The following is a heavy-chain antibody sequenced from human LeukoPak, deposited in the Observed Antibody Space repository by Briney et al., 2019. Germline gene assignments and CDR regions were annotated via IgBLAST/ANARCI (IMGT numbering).Heavy chain of an antibody. V-gene: IGHV4-4*02. CDR2: MHHSGRT. J-gene: IGHJ3*02. CDR3: ARGRAFDI. CDR1: GASISSTNW. Sequence: SGTLSLTCAISGASISSTNWWIWVRQPPGKGLEWIGEMHHSGRTNYNPSLKSRVTISVDTSKNQFSLKLRSVTAADTAVYYCARGRAFDIWGQGTMVTVSS.